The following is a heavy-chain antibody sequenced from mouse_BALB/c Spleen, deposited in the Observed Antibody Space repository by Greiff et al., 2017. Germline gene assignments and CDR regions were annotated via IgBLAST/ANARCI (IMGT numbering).Heavy chain of an antibody. Sequence: VQLKQSGPGLVKPSQSLSLTCTVTGYSITSDYAWNWIRQFPGNKLEWMGYISYSGSTSYNPSLKSRISITRDTSKNQFFLQLNSVTTEDTATYSGARGGTGFAYWGQGTLVTVSA. CDR2: ISYSGST. CDR3: ARGGTGFAY. D-gene: IGHD3-3*01. J-gene: IGHJ3*01. CDR1: GYSITSDYA. V-gene: IGHV3-2*02.